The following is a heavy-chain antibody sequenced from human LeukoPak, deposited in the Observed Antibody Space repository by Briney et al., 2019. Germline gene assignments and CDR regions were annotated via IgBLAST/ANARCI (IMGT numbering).Heavy chain of an antibody. V-gene: IGHV3-53*01. Sequence: GGSLRLSCAASGFTVSSNYMSWVHQAPGEGLEWVSVIYSGGSTYYADSVKGRFTISRDNSKNTLYLQMSSLRAEDTAVYYCARSSDGDYYYYFDYWGQGTLVTVSS. J-gene: IGHJ4*02. CDR3: ARSSDGDYYYYFDY. CDR2: IYSGGST. CDR1: GFTVSSNY. D-gene: IGHD4-17*01.